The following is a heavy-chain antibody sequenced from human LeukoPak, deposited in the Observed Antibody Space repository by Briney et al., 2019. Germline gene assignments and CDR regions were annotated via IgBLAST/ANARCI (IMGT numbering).Heavy chain of an antibody. J-gene: IGHJ4*02. CDR1: GFTFSSYS. V-gene: IGHV3-21*01. D-gene: IGHD6-13*01. CDR3: ASGSSSWYAY. Sequence: GGSLSLSCAASGFTFSSYSMNWVRQAPGKGLEWVSSISSSSSYIYYADSVKGRFTISRDNAKNSLYLQMNSLRAEDTAVYYCASGSSSWYAYWGQGTLVTVSS. CDR2: ISSSSSYI.